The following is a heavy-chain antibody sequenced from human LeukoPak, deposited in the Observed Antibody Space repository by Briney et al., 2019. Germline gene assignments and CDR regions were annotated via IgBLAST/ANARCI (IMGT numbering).Heavy chain of an antibody. CDR2: IYISGTT. Sequence: PSETLSLTCAVSGGSISSSNWWSWVRQPPGKGLEWIGRIYISGTTHYNPSLKSRVTMSVDTSETQFSLRLTSVTAADTAVYYCARDPFRSSFDSWGQGTLVTVSS. D-gene: IGHD1-26*01. J-gene: IGHJ4*02. V-gene: IGHV4-4*02. CDR1: GGSISSSNW. CDR3: ARDPFRSSFDS.